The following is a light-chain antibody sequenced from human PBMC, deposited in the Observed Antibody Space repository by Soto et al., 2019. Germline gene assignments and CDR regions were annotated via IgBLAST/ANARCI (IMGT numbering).Light chain of an antibody. Sequence: EILMTQSPATLSVSPGDRATLSCRASQSVSNNLAWYQQRPGQAPRLLIYGASTRATGIPARFSGSGSGTEFTLTIISLQSEDFAVYYYQQYNDWPPWTFGQGTKVEIK. CDR2: GAS. CDR1: QSVSNN. V-gene: IGKV3-15*01. CDR3: QQYNDWPPWT. J-gene: IGKJ1*01.